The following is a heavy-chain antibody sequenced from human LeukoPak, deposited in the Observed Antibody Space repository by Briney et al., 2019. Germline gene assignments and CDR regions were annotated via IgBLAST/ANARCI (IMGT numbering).Heavy chain of an antibody. CDR3: AKVRRGSSGGPYYSYMDV. CDR2: IKEDGSEK. J-gene: IGHJ6*03. Sequence: GGSLRLSCAASGFMFSGYWMTWVRQAPGKGLEWVANIKEDGSEKNYVDSVKGRFTISRDNAQNSLYLQMTSLRVEDTAVYYCAKVRRGSSGGPYYSYMDVWGKGTTVTVSS. D-gene: IGHD1-26*01. V-gene: IGHV3-7*01. CDR1: GFMFSGYW.